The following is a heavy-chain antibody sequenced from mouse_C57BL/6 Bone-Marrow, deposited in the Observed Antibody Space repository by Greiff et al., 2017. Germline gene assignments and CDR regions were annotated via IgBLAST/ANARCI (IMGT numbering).Heavy chain of an antibody. Sequence: QVQLQQSGAELMKPGASVKLSCKATGYTFTGSWIAWVKQRPGHGLEWIGEILPGSGSTNYNEKFNGKATFTADTSSNTASMQLSSLTTEDSAIYYCARDDYDPFYAMDYWGQGTSVTVSS. CDR3: ARDDYDPFYAMDY. CDR2: ILPGSGST. J-gene: IGHJ4*01. CDR1: GYTFTGSW. D-gene: IGHD2-4*01. V-gene: IGHV1-9*01.